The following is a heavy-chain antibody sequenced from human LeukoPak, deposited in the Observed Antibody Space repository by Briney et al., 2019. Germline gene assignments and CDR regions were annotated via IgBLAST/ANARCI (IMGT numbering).Heavy chain of an antibody. D-gene: IGHD1-26*01. V-gene: IGHV4-4*07. CDR3: TREVSVGATRTLDP. Sequence: SETLSLTCTVSGGSISNYYLSWIRQPAGKGLEWIGRINTSGSTNYNPFLKSRVTMSVDTSKNQFSLKLSYVTAADTAVYYCTREVSVGATRTLDPWGQGTLVTVSS. CDR2: INTSGST. J-gene: IGHJ5*02. CDR1: GGSISNYY.